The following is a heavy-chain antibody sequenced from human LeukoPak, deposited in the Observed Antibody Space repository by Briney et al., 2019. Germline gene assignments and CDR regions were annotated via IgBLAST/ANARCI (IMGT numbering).Heavy chain of an antibody. J-gene: IGHJ4*02. CDR3: ARGGIGGCFDY. Sequence: PGGSLRLSCAASGFTSSDYWTHWVRQVPGKGLVWVSQIKNDGSGPYYADSVKGRFTISSDNAKNTLYLQMNSLRAEDTAVYYCARGGIGGCFDYWGRGTLVTVSS. D-gene: IGHD3-16*01. V-gene: IGHV3-74*01. CDR1: GFTSSDYW. CDR2: IKNDGSGP.